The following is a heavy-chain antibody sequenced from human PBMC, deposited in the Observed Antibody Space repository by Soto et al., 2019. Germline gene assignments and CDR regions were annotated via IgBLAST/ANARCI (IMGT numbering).Heavy chain of an antibody. J-gene: IGHJ5*02. CDR3: AKGLPERRSAYYRYNWFDP. CDR1: GFTFSSYA. Sequence: EVQLLESGGGSVQPGKSLRLSCAASGFTFSSYAMSWVRQAPGKGLEWVSVISGSGGSTYYADSVKGRFTISRDNSKNPLYLQMNNLRAEHTSVYYCAKGLPERRSAYYRYNWFDPWGQGTLVTVSS. D-gene: IGHD3-3*01. V-gene: IGHV3-23*01. CDR2: ISGSGGST.